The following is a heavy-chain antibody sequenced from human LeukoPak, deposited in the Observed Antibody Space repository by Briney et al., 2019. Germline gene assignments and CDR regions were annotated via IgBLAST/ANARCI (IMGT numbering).Heavy chain of an antibody. CDR2: IKSKTDGGTT. CDR3: TTGETSAVVIEQYFQH. Sequence: GGSLRLSCAASGFTFSNAWMSRVRQAPGKGLEWVGGIKSKTDGGTTDYAAPVKGTLTISRDDSKNTLCLQMNSLKTEDTAVYYCTTGETSAVVIEQYFQHWGQGTLVTVSS. CDR1: GFTFSNAW. J-gene: IGHJ1*01. V-gene: IGHV3-15*01. D-gene: IGHD2-21*01.